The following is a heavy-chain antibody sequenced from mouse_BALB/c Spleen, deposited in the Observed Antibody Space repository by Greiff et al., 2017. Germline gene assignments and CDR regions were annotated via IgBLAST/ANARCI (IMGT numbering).Heavy chain of an antibody. Sequence: VQLQQPGAELVKPGASVKLSCKASGYTFTSYYMYWVKQRPGQGLEWIGGINPSNGGTNFNEKFKSKATLTVDKSSSTAYMQLSSLTSEDSAVYYCTRNYRYDDAMDYWGQGTSVTVSS. D-gene: IGHD2-14*01. J-gene: IGHJ4*01. V-gene: IGHV1S81*02. CDR1: GYTFTSYY. CDR3: TRNYRYDDAMDY. CDR2: INPSNGGT.